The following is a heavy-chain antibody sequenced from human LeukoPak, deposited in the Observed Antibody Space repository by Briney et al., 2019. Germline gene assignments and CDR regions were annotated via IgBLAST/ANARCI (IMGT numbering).Heavy chain of an antibody. D-gene: IGHD3-22*01. CDR3: ASYHDSTGYFKEAFEM. CDR1: GFTFSRYS. CDR2: ISTTSETI. J-gene: IGHJ3*02. V-gene: IGHV3-48*01. Sequence: GGSLRLSCSSSGFTFSRYSFNWVRQAPGKGLEWLSYISTTSETIYYTGSVKGRFNISRDNAKNLLFLQMKSLRAEDTAMYFCASYHDSTGYFKEAFEMWGQGTFVTVSS.